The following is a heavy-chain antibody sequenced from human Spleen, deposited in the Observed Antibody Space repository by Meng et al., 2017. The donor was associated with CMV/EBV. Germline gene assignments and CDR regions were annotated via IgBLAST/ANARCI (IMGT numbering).Heavy chain of an antibody. CDR3: ARDRQWLAREGPFDF. CDR2: IIPMFGTA. J-gene: IGHJ4*02. Sequence: SGCSFNTYAINWVRQAPGHGLEWMGGIIPMFGTANYAQKYRGRVTLTTDESTSTAYMELKSLRPDDTAVYYCARDRQWLAREGPFDFWGQGTLVTVSS. D-gene: IGHD6-19*01. CDR1: GCSFNTYA. V-gene: IGHV1-69*05.